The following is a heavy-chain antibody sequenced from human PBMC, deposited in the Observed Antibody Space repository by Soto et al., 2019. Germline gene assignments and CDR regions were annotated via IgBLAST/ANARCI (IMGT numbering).Heavy chain of an antibody. CDR1: GFTFSSYA. D-gene: IGHD3-16*01. Sequence: GGSLRLSCAASGFTFSSYAMSWVRQAPGKGLEWVSSISGSGGSTYYADSVKGRFTISRDNSKNTLYLQMNTLRVEDTAVYYCAKSPLVSTAEYFQHWGQGTLVTVSS. CDR3: AKSPLVSTAEYFQH. J-gene: IGHJ1*01. V-gene: IGHV3-23*01. CDR2: ISGSGGST.